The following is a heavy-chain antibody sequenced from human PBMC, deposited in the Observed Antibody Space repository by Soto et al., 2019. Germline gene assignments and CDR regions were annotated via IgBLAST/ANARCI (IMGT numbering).Heavy chain of an antibody. CDR1: GYTFTSYG. J-gene: IGHJ5*02. V-gene: IGHV1-18*01. D-gene: IGHD1-26*01. CDR2: ISAYNGNT. Sequence: ASVKVSCKASGYTFTSYGISWVRQAPGQGLEWMGWISAYNGNTDYAQNLQGRVTMTTDTYTSTAYMELRSLRSDDTAVYYCARRHTGSYFDVYSWFDPWGQGTQVTVSS. CDR3: ARRHTGSYFDVYSWFDP.